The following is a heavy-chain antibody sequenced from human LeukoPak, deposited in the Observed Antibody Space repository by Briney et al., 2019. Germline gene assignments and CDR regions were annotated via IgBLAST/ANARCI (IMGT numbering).Heavy chain of an antibody. Sequence: GGSLRLSCAASGFSVSSNYMSWVRQAPGKGLEWVSVINNGGSTSYADSVRGRFTISRDSSKNTLYLQMNSLRAEDTAVYYCARGSGYYDMGAFDIWGQGTMVTVSS. CDR3: ARGSGYYDMGAFDI. V-gene: IGHV3-53*01. CDR2: INNGGST. CDR1: GFSVSSNY. J-gene: IGHJ3*02. D-gene: IGHD3-22*01.